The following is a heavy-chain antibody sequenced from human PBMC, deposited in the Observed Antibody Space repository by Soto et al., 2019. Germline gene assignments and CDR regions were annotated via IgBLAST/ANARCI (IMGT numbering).Heavy chain of an antibody. Sequence: QVQLQESGPGLVKPSGTLSLTCAVSGGSISSSNWWSWVRQSPGKGLEWIGEIYNSGSTIYNPSFKSRVISSVDKSENQFFLKLSSETAADTAVYYCARRFREATSGYYYAFDVWGQGTMVTVSS. CDR3: ARRFREATSGYYYAFDV. D-gene: IGHD3-22*01. V-gene: IGHV4-4*02. CDR2: IYNSGST. J-gene: IGHJ3*01. CDR1: GGSISSSNW.